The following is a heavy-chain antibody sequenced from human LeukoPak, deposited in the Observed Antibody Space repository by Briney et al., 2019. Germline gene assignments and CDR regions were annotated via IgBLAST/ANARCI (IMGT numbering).Heavy chain of an antibody. D-gene: IGHD3-10*01. J-gene: IGHJ4*02. Sequence: PGGSLRLSCTASGFTFGDYAMSWFRQAPGKGLEWVGFIRSKAYGGTTEYAASVKGRFTISRDDSKSIAYLQMNSLKTEDTAVYYCTSGWGGAVRGLYYFDYWGQGTLVTVSS. CDR2: IRSKAYGGTT. CDR3: TSGWGGAVRGLYYFDY. V-gene: IGHV3-49*03. CDR1: GFTFGDYA.